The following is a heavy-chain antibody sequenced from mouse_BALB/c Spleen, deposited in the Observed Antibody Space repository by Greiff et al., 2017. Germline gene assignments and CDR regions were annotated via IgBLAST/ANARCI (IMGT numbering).Heavy chain of an antibody. Sequence: VQLVESGGDLVRPGASVKLSCKASGYTFTSYGMYWVRQSPGQGLEWVGTIDPSDSDTHYHHMFKDKGTLTVDKSSSTAYMQVSSLTSEDSAVYYCARWGGGFADWGEGTLVTVSA. V-gene: IGHV1-61*01. CDR2: IDPSDSDT. CDR1: GYTFTSYG. CDR3: ARWGGGFAD. J-gene: IGHJ3*01.